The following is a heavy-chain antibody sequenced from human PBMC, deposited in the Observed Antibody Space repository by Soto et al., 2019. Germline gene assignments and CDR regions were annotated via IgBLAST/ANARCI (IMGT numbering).Heavy chain of an antibody. Sequence: QVQLVEFGGGLVKPGGSLRLSCAASGFTFSDYYMSWIRQAPGKGLEWVSYISSSGSTIYYADSVRGRFTISRDNAKKSLYLQMNSLRAEDTAVYYCARVRDIVVVVAATHFQHWGQGTLVTVSS. CDR1: GFTFSDYY. CDR2: ISSSGSTI. J-gene: IGHJ1*01. D-gene: IGHD2-15*01. CDR3: ARVRDIVVVVAATHFQH. V-gene: IGHV3-11*01.